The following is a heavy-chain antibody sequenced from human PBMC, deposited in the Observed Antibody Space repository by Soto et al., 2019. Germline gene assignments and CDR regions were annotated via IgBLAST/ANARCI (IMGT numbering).Heavy chain of an antibody. CDR1: GFSFKNFA. J-gene: IGHJ5*02. Sequence: SLRLSCAASGFSFKNFAMSWVRQAPGKGLEWVARVFGNGYGPIYADSVKGRFTISRDNAKNSLYLQMNSLRAEDTAVYFCARVMYSYGDNWFDPWGQGTLVTVS. CDR2: VFGNGYGP. V-gene: IGHV3-21*01. D-gene: IGHD5-18*01. CDR3: ARVMYSYGDNWFDP.